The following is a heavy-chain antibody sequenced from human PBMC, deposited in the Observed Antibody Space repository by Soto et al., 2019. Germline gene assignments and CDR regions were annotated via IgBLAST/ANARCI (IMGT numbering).Heavy chain of an antibody. V-gene: IGHV3-30-3*01. CDR2: ISYDGSNK. CDR1: GFTFSSYA. D-gene: IGHD6-19*01. Sequence: QVQLVESGGGVVQPGRSLRLSCAASGFTFSSYAMHWVRQAPGKGLEWVAVISYDGSNKYYADSVKGRFTISRDNSKNPLYLQMNSLRAEDTAVYYCARDRSSGWYFLSNYWGQGTLVTVSS. J-gene: IGHJ4*02. CDR3: ARDRSSGWYFLSNY.